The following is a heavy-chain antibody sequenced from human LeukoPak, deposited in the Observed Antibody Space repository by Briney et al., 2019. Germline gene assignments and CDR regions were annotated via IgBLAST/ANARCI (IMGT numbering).Heavy chain of an antibody. Sequence: PSETLSLTCSVSGGSFSRNYWTWIRQLPGKGLEWNGYVYLSGSTSYNPSLKSRVTMSVDTSKNQFSLKVSSVTAADTAVYYCARGPAARVSHYYYYGMDVLGQGTTVTVSS. V-gene: IGHV4-59*12. D-gene: IGHD2-2*01. CDR3: ARGPAARVSHYYYYGMDV. J-gene: IGHJ6*02. CDR2: VYLSGST. CDR1: GGSFSRNY.